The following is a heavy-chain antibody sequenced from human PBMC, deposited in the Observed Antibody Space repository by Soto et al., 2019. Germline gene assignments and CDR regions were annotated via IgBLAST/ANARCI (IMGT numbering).Heavy chain of an antibody. CDR2: IYYSGST. D-gene: IGHD5-12*01. CDR1: GGSISSGDYY. J-gene: IGHJ4*02. CDR3: VRHAQWIIRAY. V-gene: IGHV4-30-4*01. Sequence: PSETLSLTCTVSGGSISSGDYYWSWILHPPGKGLEWIGYIYYSGSTHYNPSLKSRVTISVDTSKNQFSLKLSSVTAADTAVYYCVRHAQWIIRAYWGQGTLVTVSS.